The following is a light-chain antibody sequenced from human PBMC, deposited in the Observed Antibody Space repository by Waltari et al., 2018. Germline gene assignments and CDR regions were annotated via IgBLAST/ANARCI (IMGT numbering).Light chain of an antibody. Sequence: DIQMTQSPSSLSASAGDRVTMSCRASQDISSHLNWYQQKPGKAPKRLIYATSTLESGVPSRFSGSGSGTDFTLTISSLQPEDFATYYCLQYSSNPLTFGGGTKVEIK. J-gene: IGKJ4*01. CDR1: QDISSH. CDR2: ATS. CDR3: LQYSSNPLT. V-gene: IGKV1-17*01.